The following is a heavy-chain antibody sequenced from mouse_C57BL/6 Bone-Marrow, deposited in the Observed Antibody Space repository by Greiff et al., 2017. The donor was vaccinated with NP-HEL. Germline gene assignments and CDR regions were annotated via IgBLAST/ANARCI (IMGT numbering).Heavy chain of an antibody. Sequence: EVKVVESGGGLVKPGGSLKLSCAASGFTFSDYGMHWVRQAPEKGLEWVAYISSGSSTIYYADTVKGRFTISRDNAKNTLFLQMTSLRSEDTAMYYCAITVGGYFDVWGTGTTVTVSS. CDR2: ISSGSSTI. D-gene: IGHD1-1*01. V-gene: IGHV5-17*01. CDR3: AITVGGYFDV. CDR1: GFTFSDYG. J-gene: IGHJ1*03.